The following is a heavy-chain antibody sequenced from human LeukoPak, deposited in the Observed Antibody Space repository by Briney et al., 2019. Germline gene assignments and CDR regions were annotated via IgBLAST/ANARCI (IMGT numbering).Heavy chain of an antibody. CDR3: ARAPRIAAAPSNNWFDP. D-gene: IGHD6-13*01. CDR2: INPNSGGT. V-gene: IGHV1-2*02. J-gene: IGHJ5*02. CDR1: GYTFTGYY. Sequence: ASVKVSCKASGYTFTGYYMHWVRQAPGQGLEWMGWINPNSGGTNYAQKFQGRVTMTRDTSISTAYMELSRLRSDDTAVYYCARAPRIAAAPSNNWFDPWGQGTLVTVSS.